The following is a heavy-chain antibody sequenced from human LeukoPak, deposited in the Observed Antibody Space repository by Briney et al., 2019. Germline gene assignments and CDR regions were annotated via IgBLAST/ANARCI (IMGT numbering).Heavy chain of an antibody. CDR2: ISYDGSNK. D-gene: IGHD5-18*01. CDR1: GFTFSSYA. J-gene: IGHJ6*02. V-gene: IGHV3-30-3*01. Sequence: GGSLRLSCAASGFTFSSYAMHWVHQAPGKGLEWVAVISYDGSNKYYADSVKGRFTISRDNSKNTLYLQMNSLRAEDTAVYYCARADGWIQLWLTGMDVWGQGTTVTVSS. CDR3: ARADGWIQLWLTGMDV.